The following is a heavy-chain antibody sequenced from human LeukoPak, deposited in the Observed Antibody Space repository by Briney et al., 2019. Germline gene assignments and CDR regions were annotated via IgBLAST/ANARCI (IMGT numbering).Heavy chain of an antibody. CDR1: GYTFTSYG. CDR2: ISAYNGNT. V-gene: IGHV1-18*01. Sequence: VASVKVSCKASGYTFTSYGISWVRQAPGQGLEWMGWISAYNGNTNYAQKLQGRVTMTTDTSTSTAYMELRSLRSDDTAVYYCARDRELNYYDSSGLSDFDYWGQGTLVTVSS. J-gene: IGHJ4*02. D-gene: IGHD3-22*01. CDR3: ARDRELNYYDSSGLSDFDY.